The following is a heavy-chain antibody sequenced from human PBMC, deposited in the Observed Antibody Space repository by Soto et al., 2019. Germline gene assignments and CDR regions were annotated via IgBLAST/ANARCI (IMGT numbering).Heavy chain of an antibody. CDR2: ISYDGSNK. CDR1: GFTFSSYA. V-gene: IGHV3-30-3*01. CDR3: ARAYYYDSSGYYS. J-gene: IGHJ4*02. D-gene: IGHD3-22*01. Sequence: GGSLRLSCAASGFTFSSYAMHWVRQAPGKGLEWVAVISYDGSNKYYADSVKGRFTISRDNSKNTLYLQMNSLRAEDTAVYYCARAYYYDSSGYYSWGQGTLVTVSS.